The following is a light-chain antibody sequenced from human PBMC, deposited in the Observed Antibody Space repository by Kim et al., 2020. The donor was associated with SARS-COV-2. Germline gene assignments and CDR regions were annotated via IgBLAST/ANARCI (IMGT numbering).Light chain of an antibody. CDR3: EQNFSSPHS. CDR2: AVS. V-gene: IGKV1-39*01. J-gene: IGKJ2*03. CDR1: QSISSY. Sequence: SASVGDRVTITSRASQSISSYLNWYQQKPGKAPNLLNYAVSSLQGGVPSRFGGSTSGTDFTLTISSLQPEDFANYYCEQNFSSPHSLGQGNKLEI.